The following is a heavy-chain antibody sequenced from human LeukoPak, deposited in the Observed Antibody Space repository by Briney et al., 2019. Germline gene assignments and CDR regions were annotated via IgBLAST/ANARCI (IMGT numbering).Heavy chain of an antibody. CDR3: ARTGWNDEGYYYYGMDV. D-gene: IGHD1-1*01. CDR1: GYSFTSYW. CDR2: IYPGDSDT. Sequence: GESLKISCKGSGYSFTSYWIGWVRQMPGKGLEWMGIIYPGDSDTRYSPSFQGQVTISADKSISTAYLQWSSLKASDTAMYYCARTGWNDEGYYYYGMDVWGQGTTVTVS. J-gene: IGHJ6*02. V-gene: IGHV5-51*01.